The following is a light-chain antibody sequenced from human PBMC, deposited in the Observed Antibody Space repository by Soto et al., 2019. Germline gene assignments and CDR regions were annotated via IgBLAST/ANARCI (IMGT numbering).Light chain of an antibody. Sequence: DIQMTQSPSTLSGSVGDRVTITCRASQTISSWLAWYQQKPGKAPKLLIYKASTLKSGVPSRFSGSGSGTEFTLTISSLQRDDIATYYCQQYNIYPWTFGQGTKVDIK. CDR2: KAS. CDR1: QTISSW. CDR3: QQYNIYPWT. V-gene: IGKV1-5*03. J-gene: IGKJ1*01.